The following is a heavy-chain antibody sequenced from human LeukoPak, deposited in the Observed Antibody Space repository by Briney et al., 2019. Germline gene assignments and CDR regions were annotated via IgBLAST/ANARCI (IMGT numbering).Heavy chain of an antibody. CDR2: IYYSGST. CDR1: GGSISSGGYY. J-gene: IGHJ5*02. CDR3: ARDAGYSYAEEGGWFDP. V-gene: IGHV4-31*03. Sequence: SETLSLTCTVSGGSISSGGYYWSCIRQHPGKGLEWIGYIYYSGSTYYNPSLKSRVTISVDTSKNQFSLKLSSVTAADTAVYYCARDAGYSYAEEGGWFDPWGQGTLVTVSS. D-gene: IGHD5-18*01.